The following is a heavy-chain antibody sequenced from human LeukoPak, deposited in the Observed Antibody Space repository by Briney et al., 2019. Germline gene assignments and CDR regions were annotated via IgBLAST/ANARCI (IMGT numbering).Heavy chain of an antibody. CDR1: GYTFTGYY. Sequence: GASVKVSCKASGYTFTGYYMHWVRQAPGQGLEWMGWINPNSGGTNYAQKFQGRVTMTRDTSISTAYMELSRLRSDDTAVYYCARVAAAGSGYAFDIWGQGTTVTVSS. V-gene: IGHV1-2*02. CDR3: ARVAAAGSGYAFDI. D-gene: IGHD6-13*01. J-gene: IGHJ3*02. CDR2: INPNSGGT.